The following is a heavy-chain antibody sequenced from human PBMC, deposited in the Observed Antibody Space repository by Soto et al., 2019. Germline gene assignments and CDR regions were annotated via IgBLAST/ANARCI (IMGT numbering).Heavy chain of an antibody. V-gene: IGHV3-21*01. D-gene: IGHD6-13*01. CDR2: ISSSSSYI. J-gene: IGHJ4*02. Sequence: EVQLVESGGGLVKPGGSLRLSCAASGFTFSSYSMNWVRQAPGKGLEWVSSISSSSSYIYYADSVKGRFTISRDNAKNALYLKMNSLRAEDTAVYYCARESDSSSWSDDYWGQGTLVTVSS. CDR3: ARESDSSSWSDDY. CDR1: GFTFSSYS.